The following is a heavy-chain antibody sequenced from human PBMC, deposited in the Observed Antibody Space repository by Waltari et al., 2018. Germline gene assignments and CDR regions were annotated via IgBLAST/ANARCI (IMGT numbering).Heavy chain of an antibody. J-gene: IGHJ3*02. CDR1: GGSISSSSYY. CDR3: AGGGGFLCDI. CDR2: IKQDGSEI. V-gene: IGHV3-7*01. Sequence: LQLQESGPGLVKPSETLSLTCTVSGGSISSSSYYWGWIRQPPGKGLEWVANIKQDGSEIYYVDSVKGRFTISRDNAKNSLYLQMNSLTTEDTAVYYCAGGGGFLCDIWGQGTLVTVSS. D-gene: IGHD3-3*01.